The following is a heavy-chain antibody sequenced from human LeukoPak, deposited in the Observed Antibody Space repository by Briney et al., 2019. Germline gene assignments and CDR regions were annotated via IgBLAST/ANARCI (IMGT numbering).Heavy chain of an antibody. V-gene: IGHV4-34*01. J-gene: IGHJ4*02. CDR1: GGYFSGYY. D-gene: IGHD2-2*01. CDR3: ARGRRGNIVVVPAALGVYYFDY. Sequence: SETLSLTCAVYGGYFSGYYWSWIRQPPGKGLEWIGEINHSGSTNYNPSLKSRVTISVDTSKNQFSLKLSSVTAADTAVYYCARGRRGNIVVVPAALGVYYFDYWGQGTLVTVSS. CDR2: INHSGST.